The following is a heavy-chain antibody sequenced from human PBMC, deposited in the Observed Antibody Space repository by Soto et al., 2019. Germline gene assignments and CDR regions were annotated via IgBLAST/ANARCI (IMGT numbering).Heavy chain of an antibody. CDR1: GGSISSSSYY. CDR2: IYYSGST. D-gene: IGHD2-15*01. J-gene: IGHJ6*02. CDR3: AGRYGGKTYYYYGIDV. Sequence: QLQLQESGPGLVKPSETLSLTCTVSGGSISSSSYYWGWIRQPPGKGLEWIGSIYYSGSTYYNPSLKSRVTISVDTSKNQFSLKLSSVTAADTAVYYCAGRYGGKTYYYYGIDVWGQGTTVTVSS. V-gene: IGHV4-39*01.